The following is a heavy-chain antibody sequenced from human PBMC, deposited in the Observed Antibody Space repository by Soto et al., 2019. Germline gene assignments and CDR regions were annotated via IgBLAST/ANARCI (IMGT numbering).Heavy chain of an antibody. CDR3: ARGLKGAGYY. Sequence: EVQLVESGGGLVKPGGSLRRSCAASGFTFSSYSMNWVRQAPGKGLEWVSSISSSSSYIYYADSVKGRFTISRDNAKHSLYLQMNSLRAEDTAVYYCARGLKGAGYYWGQGTLVTVSS. CDR2: ISSSSSYI. V-gene: IGHV3-21*01. D-gene: IGHD3-16*01. CDR1: GFTFSSYS. J-gene: IGHJ4*02.